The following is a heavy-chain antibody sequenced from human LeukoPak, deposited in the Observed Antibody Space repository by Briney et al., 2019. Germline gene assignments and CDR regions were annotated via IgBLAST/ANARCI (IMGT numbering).Heavy chain of an antibody. V-gene: IGHV1-18*01. CDR1: GYTFTSYD. J-gene: IGHJ4*02. D-gene: IGHD3-10*01. Sequence: ASVKVSCKASGYTFTSYDINWVRQAPGQGLEWMGWISAYNGNTNYAQKLQGRVTMTTDTSTSTAYMELRSLRSDDTAVYYCARVRGVTRPGDYWGQGTLVTVSS. CDR2: ISAYNGNT. CDR3: ARVRGVTRPGDY.